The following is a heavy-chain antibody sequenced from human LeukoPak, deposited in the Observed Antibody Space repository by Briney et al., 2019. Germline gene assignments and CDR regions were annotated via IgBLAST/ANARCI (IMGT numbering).Heavy chain of an antibody. D-gene: IGHD2-8*01. Sequence: GGSLRLSCAASGFTFSSYGIHWVRQAPGKGLEWVAVIWYDGSNKYYADSVKGRFTISRDNSKNTLYLQMNSLRAEDTAVYYCAREGRRYCTNGVCYRDYWGQGTLVTVSS. V-gene: IGHV3-33*01. CDR2: IWYDGSNK. CDR1: GFTFSSYG. J-gene: IGHJ4*02. CDR3: AREGRRYCTNGVCYRDY.